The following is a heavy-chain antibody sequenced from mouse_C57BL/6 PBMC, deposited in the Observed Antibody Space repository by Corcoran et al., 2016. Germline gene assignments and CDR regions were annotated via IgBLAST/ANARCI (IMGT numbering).Heavy chain of an antibody. CDR2: INTYSGVP. CDR3: ASTGDGYYGAY. V-gene: IGHV9-3*01. CDR1: GYTFTTYG. Sequence: QIQLVQSGPELKKPGETVKISCKASGYTFTTYGMSWVKQAPGKGLKWMGWINTYSGVPTYADDFKGRVAFSLETSASTAYLQINNLKNEDTATYFCASTGDGYYGAYWGQGTLVTVSA. J-gene: IGHJ3*01. D-gene: IGHD2-3*01.